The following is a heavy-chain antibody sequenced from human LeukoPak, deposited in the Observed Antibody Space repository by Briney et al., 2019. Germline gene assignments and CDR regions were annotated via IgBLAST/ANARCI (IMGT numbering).Heavy chain of an antibody. CDR2: IYYSGST. CDR3: ARFLSGVDVNYGMDV. J-gene: IGHJ6*02. V-gene: IGHV4-31*03. CDR1: GGSISSGGYY. D-gene: IGHD3-16*02. Sequence: SQTLSLTCTVSGGSISSGGYYWSWIRQHPGKGLEWIGYIYYSGSTYYNPSLKSRVTISVDTSKNQFSLKLSSVTAADTAVYYCARFLSGVDVNYGMDVWGQGTTVTVSS.